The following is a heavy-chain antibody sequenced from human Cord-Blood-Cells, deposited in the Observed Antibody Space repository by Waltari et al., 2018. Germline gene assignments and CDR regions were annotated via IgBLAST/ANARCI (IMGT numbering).Heavy chain of an antibody. CDR2: ISSSSSYI. Sequence: EVQLVESGGGLVKPGGSLRLSCAASGFTFSSYSMNWVRQAPGTGLGWVSSISSSSSYIYYADAVKGRFTISRDNAKNSLYLQMNSLRAEDTAVYYCARDSSSSWYYYYYGMDVWGQGTTVTVSS. CDR1: GFTFSSYS. D-gene: IGHD6-13*01. CDR3: ARDSSSSWYYYYYGMDV. V-gene: IGHV3-21*01. J-gene: IGHJ6*02.